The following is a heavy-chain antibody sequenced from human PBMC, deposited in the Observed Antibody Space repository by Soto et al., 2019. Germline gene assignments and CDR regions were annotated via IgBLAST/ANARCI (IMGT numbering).Heavy chain of an antibody. CDR3: ARGYLPFGYDSSGYPVDY. Sequence: QVQLVQSGAAVKKPGASVKVSCKASGYTFTSYAMHWVRQAPGQRLEWMGWINAGNGNTKYSQKFQGRVTITRDTSASTAYIELSSLRSEDTAVYYCARGYLPFGYDSSGYPVDYWGQGTLVTVSS. D-gene: IGHD3-22*01. CDR2: INAGNGNT. V-gene: IGHV1-3*01. J-gene: IGHJ4*02. CDR1: GYTFTSYA.